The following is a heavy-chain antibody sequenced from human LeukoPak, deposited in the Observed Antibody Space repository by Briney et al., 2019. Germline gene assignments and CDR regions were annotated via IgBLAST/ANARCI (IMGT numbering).Heavy chain of an antibody. CDR1: DGSISSSSYY. D-gene: IGHD3-10*01. J-gene: IGHJ3*02. V-gene: IGHV4-39*01. Sequence: SETLSLTCTVADGSISSSSYYWGWIRQPPGKGLEWIGSIYYSGSTYYNPSLKSRITISVDTSKNQFSLKLRSVTAADTAVYYCARRTYSGAFDIWGQGTMVTISS. CDR2: IYYSGST. CDR3: ARRTYSGAFDI.